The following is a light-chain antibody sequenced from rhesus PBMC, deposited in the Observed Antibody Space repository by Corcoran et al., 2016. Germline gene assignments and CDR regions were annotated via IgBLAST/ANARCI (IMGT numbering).Light chain of an antibody. CDR2: KAS. CDR3: LQYSSSPWT. J-gene: IGKJ1*01. V-gene: IGKV1-22*01. Sequence: DIQMTQSPSSLSASVGDKVTITCRASQGISSWLVWYQQKPGKAPKLLFQKASSLQSGVPSRFSGSGSGTDFTLTISSLQPEDFATYYCLQYSSSPWTFGQGTKVEIK. CDR1: QGISSW.